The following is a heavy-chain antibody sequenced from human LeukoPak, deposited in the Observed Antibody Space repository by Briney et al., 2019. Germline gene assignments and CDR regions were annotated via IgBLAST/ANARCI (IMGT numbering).Heavy chain of an antibody. V-gene: IGHV3-7*01. CDR2: IKQDGSEK. CDR3: XSDEYSSSFDY. D-gene: IGHD6-6*01. J-gene: IGHJ4*02. CDR1: GFTFSSYW. Sequence: PGGSLRLSCAASGFTFSSYWMSWVRRAPGKGLEWVANIKQDGSEKYYVDSVKGRFTISRDNAKNSLYLQMNSLRAEDTAVYYCXSDEYSSSFDYWGQGTLVXVSS.